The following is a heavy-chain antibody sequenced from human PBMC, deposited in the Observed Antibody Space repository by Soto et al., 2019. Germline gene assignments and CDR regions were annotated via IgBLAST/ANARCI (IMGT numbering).Heavy chain of an antibody. CDR2: ISGSGGTT. CDR3: AKFFVETGSNSGWPWSFHY. V-gene: IGHV3-23*01. D-gene: IGHD6-25*01. J-gene: IGHJ4*02. Sequence: EVQLLESGGGLVQPGRSLILSCAASGFTFSNYAMSWVRQAPGQGLDWVSAISGSGGTTYYADPVKGRFTISRDNSKNTLFLQMNSLRAEDAAVYYCAKFFVETGSNSGWPWSFHYWGQGTLVTVSS. CDR1: GFTFSNYA.